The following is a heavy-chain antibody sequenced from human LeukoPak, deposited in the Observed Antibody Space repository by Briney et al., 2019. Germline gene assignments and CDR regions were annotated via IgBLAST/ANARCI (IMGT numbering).Heavy chain of an antibody. V-gene: IGHV3-23*01. D-gene: IGHD2-15*01. CDR2: ISGSGGST. CDR1: GFTLSSYG. Sequence: GGSLRLSCAASGFTLSSYGMSWVRQAPGKGLEWVSAISGSGGSTYYADSVKGRFTISRDNSKNTLYLQMNSLRAEDTAVYYCAKDGSGPHLRPRGKYNWFDPWGQGTLVTVSS. J-gene: IGHJ5*02. CDR3: AKDGSGPHLRPRGKYNWFDP.